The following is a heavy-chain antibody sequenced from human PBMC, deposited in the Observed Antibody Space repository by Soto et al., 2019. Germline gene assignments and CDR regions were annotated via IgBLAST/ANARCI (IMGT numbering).Heavy chain of an antibody. J-gene: IGHJ3*02. CDR3: ASGGGYCSGGSCSNAFDI. D-gene: IGHD2-15*01. CDR2: IYYSGST. CDR1: GGAISSYY. Sequence: PSEPLSLGCTVSGGAISSYYWSGIRQPPGRGLEGIGYIYYSGSTNYNPSLKSRVTISVDTSKNQFSLKLSSVTAADTAVYYCASGGGYCSGGSCSNAFDIWGQGTMVTVSS. V-gene: IGHV4-59*01.